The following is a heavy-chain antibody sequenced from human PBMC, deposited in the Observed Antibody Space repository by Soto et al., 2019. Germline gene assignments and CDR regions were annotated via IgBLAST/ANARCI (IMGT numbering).Heavy chain of an antibody. CDR1: GLNFGTYD. V-gene: IGHV3-64D*06. J-gene: IGHJ4*02. CDR2: ISSNGART. CDR3: VTLYSGY. D-gene: IGHD6-13*01. Sequence: TGGSLRLSCSASGLNFGTYDMHWVRQAPGKGLEYVSGISSNGARTYYADSVRARLTISRDNSKNTLYLQMSSLRAEDTAVYYCVTLYSGYWGQGTLVTVSS.